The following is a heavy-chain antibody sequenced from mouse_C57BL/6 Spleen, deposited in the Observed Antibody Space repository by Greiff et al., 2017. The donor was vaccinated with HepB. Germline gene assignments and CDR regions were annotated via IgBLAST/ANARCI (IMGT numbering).Heavy chain of an antibody. CDR2: ISSGGSYT. D-gene: IGHD1-1*01. V-gene: IGHV5-6*01. CDR3: ARQELDYYGSSYGYFDV. J-gene: IGHJ1*03. Sequence: EVQVVESGGDLVKPGGSLKLSCAASGFTFSSYGMSWVRQTPDKRLEWVATISSGGSYTYYPDSVKGRFTISRDNAKNTLYLQMSSLKSEDTAMYYCARQELDYYGSSYGYFDVWGTGTTVTVSS. CDR1: GFTFSSYG.